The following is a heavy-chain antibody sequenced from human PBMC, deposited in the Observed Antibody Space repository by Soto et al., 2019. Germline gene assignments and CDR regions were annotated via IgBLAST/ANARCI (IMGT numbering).Heavy chain of an antibody. J-gene: IGHJ6*02. CDR1: GFTFSDNA. D-gene: IGHD2-2*01. V-gene: IGHV3-23*01. CDR3: AKSLSTAVNDGLDV. Sequence: EVQLLESGGGLVQPGGSLRLSCGASGFTFSDNAMTWVRQAPGKGLEWVSSISDDGDSTYYADSVKGRFAVSRDNSKNTLFLHMSSLGAEDTAVYYCAKSLSTAVNDGLDVWGQGTSVTVSS. CDR2: ISDDGDST.